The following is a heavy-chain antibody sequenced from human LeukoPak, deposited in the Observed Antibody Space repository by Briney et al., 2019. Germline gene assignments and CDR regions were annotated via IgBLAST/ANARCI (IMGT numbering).Heavy chain of an antibody. Sequence: ASVKVSCKASGYTFTSYDINWVRQATGQGLEWMGWMNPNSGNTGYAQKFQGRVTMTRNTSISTAYMELSSLRSEDTAVYYCARHIAVADDAFDIWGQGTMVTVSS. CDR3: ARHIAVADDAFDI. V-gene: IGHV1-8*01. CDR2: MNPNSGNT. D-gene: IGHD6-19*01. J-gene: IGHJ3*02. CDR1: GYTFTSYD.